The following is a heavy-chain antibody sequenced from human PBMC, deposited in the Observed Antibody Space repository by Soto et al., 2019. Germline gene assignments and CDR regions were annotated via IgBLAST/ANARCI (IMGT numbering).Heavy chain of an antibody. CDR1: GYTFTSYG. Sequence: ASVKVSCKASGYTFTSYGISWVRQAPGQGLEWMGWISAYNGNTNYAQKLQGRVTMTTDTSTSTAYMELRSLRSDDTAVYYCAREEGHFYGSGSYYNGFDYWGQGTLVTVSS. D-gene: IGHD3-10*01. CDR3: AREEGHFYGSGSYYNGFDY. V-gene: IGHV1-18*01. J-gene: IGHJ4*02. CDR2: ISAYNGNT.